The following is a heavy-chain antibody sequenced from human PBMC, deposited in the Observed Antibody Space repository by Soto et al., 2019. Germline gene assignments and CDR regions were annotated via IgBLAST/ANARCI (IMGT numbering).Heavy chain of an antibody. CDR1: GYSFTTYW. Sequence: PGGPLKISGKGSGYSFTTYWIAWVRQMPGKGLEWMGIIYPGDSDTRYSPSFQGQVTISADKSISTAYLQWSSLKASDTAMYYCARPLTYYYGSGSPPYYWDVWGKGTTVTVSS. J-gene: IGHJ6*03. CDR2: IYPGDSDT. CDR3: ARPLTYYYGSGSPPYYWDV. V-gene: IGHV5-51*01. D-gene: IGHD3-10*01.